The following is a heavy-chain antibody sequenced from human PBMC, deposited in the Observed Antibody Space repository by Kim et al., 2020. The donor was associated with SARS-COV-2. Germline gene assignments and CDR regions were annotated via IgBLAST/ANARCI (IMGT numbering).Heavy chain of an antibody. CDR2: INHSGST. V-gene: IGHV4-34*01. Sequence: SETLSHTCAVYGGSFSGYYWSWIRQPPGKGLEWIGEINHSGSTNYNPSLKSRVTISVDTSKNQFSLKLSSVTAADTAVYYCARAYGDYGVHWFDPWGQGT. J-gene: IGHJ5*02. D-gene: IGHD4-17*01. CDR1: GGSFSGYY. CDR3: ARAYGDYGVHWFDP.